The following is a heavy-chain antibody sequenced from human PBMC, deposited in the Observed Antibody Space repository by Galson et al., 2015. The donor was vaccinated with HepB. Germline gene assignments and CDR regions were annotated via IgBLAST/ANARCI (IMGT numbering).Heavy chain of an antibody. D-gene: IGHD6-13*01. Sequence: SLRLSCAASGFTFSSYWMSWVRQAPGKGLEWVANIKQDGSEKYYVDSVKGRFTISRDNAKNSLYLQMNSLRAEDTAVYYCARDGSSWSQTSYYYYYGMDVWGQGTTVTVSS. J-gene: IGHJ6*02. CDR3: ARDGSSWSQTSYYYYYGMDV. CDR2: IKQDGSEK. CDR1: GFTFSSYW. V-gene: IGHV3-7*03.